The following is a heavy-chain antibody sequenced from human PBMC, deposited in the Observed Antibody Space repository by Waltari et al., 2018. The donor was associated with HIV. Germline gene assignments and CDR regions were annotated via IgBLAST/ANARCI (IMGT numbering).Heavy chain of an antibody. V-gene: IGHV1-18*04. Sequence: QVRLVQSGAEVKKPGDSVKVSCKASGLSFTRYGLSWVRQAPGQGLEWMGWIHTYTGNTDSAENFQGRVTMTRDTFTNTIYMELRTLKSDDSAIYFCVRDLSPMGKSGWYDSWGQGTVVTVSS. CDR3: VRDLSPMGKSGWYDS. CDR1: GLSFTRYG. D-gene: IGHD6-19*01. J-gene: IGHJ1*01. CDR2: IHTYTGNT.